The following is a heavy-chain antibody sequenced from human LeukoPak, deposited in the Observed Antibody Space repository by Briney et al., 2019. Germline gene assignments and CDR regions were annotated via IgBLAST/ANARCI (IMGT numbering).Heavy chain of an antibody. CDR1: GFTFSSYG. Sequence: GRSLRLSCAASGFTFSSYGMHWVRQAPGKGLEWVAVIWYDGSNKYYADSVKGRFTISRDNSKNTLHLQMNSLRAEDTAVYYCARVSSGYELDYWGQGTLVTVSS. V-gene: IGHV3-33*01. J-gene: IGHJ4*02. CDR3: ARVSSGYELDY. D-gene: IGHD5-12*01. CDR2: IWYDGSNK.